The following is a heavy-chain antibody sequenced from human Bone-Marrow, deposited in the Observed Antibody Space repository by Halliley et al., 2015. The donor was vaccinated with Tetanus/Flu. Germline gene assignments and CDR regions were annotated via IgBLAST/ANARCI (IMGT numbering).Heavy chain of an antibody. V-gene: IGHV3-23*01. J-gene: IGHJ4*02. Sequence: SLRLSCAASGFTFTTYALNWVRQAPGKGLEWVSAISGGGGGTYYADSVKGRFTISRDNSKNTLYLQMNSLRAEDTAVYYCAKAIHYFDSRGTWDWGQGTLVTVSS. CDR2: ISGGGGGT. CDR1: GFTFTTYA. D-gene: IGHD3-22*01. CDR3: AKAIHYFDSRGTWD.